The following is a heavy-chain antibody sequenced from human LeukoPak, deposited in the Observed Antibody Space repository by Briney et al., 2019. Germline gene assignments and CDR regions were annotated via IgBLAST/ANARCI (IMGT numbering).Heavy chain of an antibody. CDR2: ISTYNGNA. CDR3: ARARDTSGWYLDAFGV. CDR1: GYTFNRYG. Sequence: GASVKVSCKASGYTFNRYGLSWVRQAPGQGLEWMGWISTYNGNAHYAQKLQGRVTMTIDTSTSTAYMELRSLRPDDTAVYYCARARDTSGWYLDAFGVWGQGTLVSVSS. J-gene: IGHJ3*01. D-gene: IGHD6-19*01. V-gene: IGHV1-18*01.